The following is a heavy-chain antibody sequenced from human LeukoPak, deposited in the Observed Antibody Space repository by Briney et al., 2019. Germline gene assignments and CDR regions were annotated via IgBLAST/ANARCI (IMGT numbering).Heavy chain of an antibody. D-gene: IGHD5-18*01. CDR3: ARESPDTAMVTNGDYYYYYGMDV. CDR1: GGSISSSSYY. CDR2: IYYSGNT. J-gene: IGHJ6*02. V-gene: IGHV4-39*07. Sequence: PSETLSLTCTVSGGSISSSSYYCGWIRQPPGKGLEWIGSIYYSGNTYYNPSLKSRVTISVDTSKNQFSLKLSSVAAADTAVYYCARESPDTAMVTNGDYYYYYGMDVWGQGTTVTVSS.